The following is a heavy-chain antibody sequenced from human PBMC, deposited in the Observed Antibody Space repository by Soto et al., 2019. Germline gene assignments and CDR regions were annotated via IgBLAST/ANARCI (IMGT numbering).Heavy chain of an antibody. V-gene: IGHV5-51*01. CDR3: ARSYSSSSYFDY. D-gene: IGHD6-6*01. Sequence: FLKISCKGSGYSFTIYWIAWVRQMPGKGLEWMGMIYPGDSDTRYSPSFQGQVTISADKSITTAYLQWSSLSASDTAMYYCARSYSSSSYFDYWGQGALVTVSS. CDR1: GYSFTIYW. CDR2: IYPGDSDT. J-gene: IGHJ4*02.